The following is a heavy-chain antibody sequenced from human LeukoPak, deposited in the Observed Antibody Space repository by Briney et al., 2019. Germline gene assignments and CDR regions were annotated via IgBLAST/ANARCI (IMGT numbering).Heavy chain of an antibody. V-gene: IGHV4-4*07. J-gene: IGHJ6*02. CDR2: IYSSGST. CDR1: GGSISSYY. CDR3: ARDGIPAARKGYYYYYGMDV. Sequence: PSETLSLTCTVSGGSISSYYWSWIRQPAGKGLEWIGRIYSSGSTNYNPSLKSRVTTSVDTSKNQFSLKVSSVTAADTAVYYCARDGIPAARKGYYYYYGMDVWGQGTTVTVSS. D-gene: IGHD6-13*01.